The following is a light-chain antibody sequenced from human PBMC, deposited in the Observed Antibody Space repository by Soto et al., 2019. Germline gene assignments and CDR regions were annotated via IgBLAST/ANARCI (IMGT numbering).Light chain of an antibody. J-gene: IGKJ1*01. CDR1: QIISSSY. CDR2: GAS. CDR3: QQYGSSPRT. V-gene: IGKV3-20*01. Sequence: EIVLTQSPGTLSLSPGERATLSCRTSQIISSSYLAWYQQNPGQAPRLLIYGASSRATGIPDRFSGSGSGTDFTLTISRLEPEDSAVYYCQQYGSSPRTFGQGAKVEIK.